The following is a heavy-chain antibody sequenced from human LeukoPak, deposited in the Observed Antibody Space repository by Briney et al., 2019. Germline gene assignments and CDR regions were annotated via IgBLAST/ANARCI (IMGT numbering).Heavy chain of an antibody. CDR3: ARSYIAVAVCWFDP. CDR1: GSSISSYY. D-gene: IGHD6-19*01. CDR2: IYTSGST. Sequence: SETLSLTCTLSGSSISSYYWSWIRQPAGKGLEWIGRIYTSGSTNYNPSLKSRVTMSVDTSKNQFSLKLSSVTAADTAVYYCARSYIAVAVCWFDPWGQGTLVTVSS. V-gene: IGHV4-4*07. J-gene: IGHJ5*02.